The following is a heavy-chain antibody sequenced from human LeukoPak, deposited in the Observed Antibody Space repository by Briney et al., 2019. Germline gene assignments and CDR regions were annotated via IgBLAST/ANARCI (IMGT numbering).Heavy chain of an antibody. J-gene: IGHJ4*02. Sequence: SETLSLTCAVYVGSFSGYYWSWIRQPPGKGLEWIGEINHSGSTNYNPSLKSRVTISVDTSKNQFSLKLSSVTAADTAVYYCARDKPSGWYSVFDYWGQGTLVTVSS. D-gene: IGHD6-19*01. V-gene: IGHV4-34*01. CDR2: INHSGST. CDR3: ARDKPSGWYSVFDY. CDR1: VGSFSGYY.